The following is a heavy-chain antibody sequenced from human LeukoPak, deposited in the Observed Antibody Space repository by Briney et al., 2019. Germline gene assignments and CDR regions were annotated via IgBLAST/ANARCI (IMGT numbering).Heavy chain of an antibody. CDR2: ISGSGGST. Sequence: GGSLRLSCAASGFTFSSYAMSWVRQVPGKGLEWVSGISGSGGSTDYTDSVKGRFTISRDNSKNTLYLQMNSLRAEDTAVYYCARDQGYGYYYYYGMDVWGQGTTVTVSS. D-gene: IGHD5-12*01. CDR3: ARDQGYGYYYYYGMDV. V-gene: IGHV3-23*01. CDR1: GFTFSSYA. J-gene: IGHJ6*02.